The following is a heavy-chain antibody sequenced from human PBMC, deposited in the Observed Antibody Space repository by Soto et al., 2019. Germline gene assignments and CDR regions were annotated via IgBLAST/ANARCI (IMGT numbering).Heavy chain of an antibody. CDR2: IDTSGTKI. CDR3: ASHYDICSAYLSPVDY. V-gene: IGHV3-11*01. J-gene: IGHJ4*02. D-gene: IGHD3-9*01. CDR1: GYTFSDYY. Sequence: GGSLRLSCAASGYTFSDYYMSWIRQAPGKGLEWISYIDTSGTKIYYADSVKGRFTITRDNAKNSLYLEMNSLRDEDTAVYYCASHYDICSAYLSPVDYWGQGTLVTVSS.